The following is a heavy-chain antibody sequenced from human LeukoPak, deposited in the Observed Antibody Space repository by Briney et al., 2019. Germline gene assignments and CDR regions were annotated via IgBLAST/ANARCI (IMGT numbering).Heavy chain of an antibody. D-gene: IGHD3-10*01. CDR2: VYYTGRT. V-gene: IGHV4-59*08. J-gene: IGHJ5*02. CDR3: ARQEDVWFGENGWFDP. Sequence: PSETLSLTCSVSDGSTTGYYWSWIRQPPGKGLEWIAYVYYTGRTLYNPSLESRVTISVDTSKTQFSLKLSSVTAADTAVYYCARQEDVWFGENGWFDPWGQGTLVTVSS. CDR1: DGSTTGYY.